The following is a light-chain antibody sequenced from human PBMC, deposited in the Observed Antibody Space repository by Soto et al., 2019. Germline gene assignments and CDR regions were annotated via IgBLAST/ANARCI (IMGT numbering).Light chain of an antibody. CDR2: GAS. Sequence: EVLMTQSPATLSVSPGERATLSCRASQNVNSNLAWYQQSPDQAPRLLIYGASTRATGIPARFSGSGSGTEFTLTISSLQSEDFAIYYCKKYNNWPPITFGQGTRLETK. V-gene: IGKV3-15*01. CDR3: KKYNNWPPIT. J-gene: IGKJ5*01. CDR1: QNVNSN.